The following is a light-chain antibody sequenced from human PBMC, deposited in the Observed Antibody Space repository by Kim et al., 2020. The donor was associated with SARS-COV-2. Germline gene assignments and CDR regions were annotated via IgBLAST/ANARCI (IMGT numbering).Light chain of an antibody. J-gene: IGLJ1*01. V-gene: IGLV2-14*03. CDR3: SSYTSSSTLEV. CDR1: SIDVGGYKY. Sequence: QSITISCTGTSIDVGGYKYVSWYQQHPGKAPKLMIYDVSNRPSGVSNRFSGSKSGNTASLTISGLQAEDEADYYCSSYTSSSTLEVFGTGTKVTVL. CDR2: DVS.